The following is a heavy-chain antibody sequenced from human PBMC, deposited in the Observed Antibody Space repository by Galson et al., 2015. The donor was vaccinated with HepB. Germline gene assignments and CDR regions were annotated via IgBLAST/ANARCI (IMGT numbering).Heavy chain of an antibody. J-gene: IGHJ4*02. D-gene: IGHD6-19*01. Sequence: SLRLSCAASGFTFSNAWMSWVRQAPGKGLEWVGRIKSKTDGGTTDYAAPMKGRFTISRDDSKNTLYLQMNSLKTEDTAVYYCTTHSIAVANVEDYWGQGTLVTVSS. V-gene: IGHV3-15*01. CDR3: TTHSIAVANVEDY. CDR1: GFTFSNAW. CDR2: IKSKTDGGTT.